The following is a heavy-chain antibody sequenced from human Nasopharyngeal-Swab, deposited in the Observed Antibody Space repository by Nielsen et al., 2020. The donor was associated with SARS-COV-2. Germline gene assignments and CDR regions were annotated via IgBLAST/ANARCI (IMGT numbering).Heavy chain of an antibody. CDR1: GFTFSNYV. J-gene: IGHJ4*02. CDR3: AGEVEQWLVRGLEY. CDR2: ISSDGINE. Sequence: GESLKISCAASGFTFSNYVMHWVRQAPGEGLQWVALISSDGINEYYADSVKGRFTISRDNPKNTLYLQMNSLTTEDTAVYFCAGEVEQWLVRGLEYWGQGTLVTVSS. V-gene: IGHV3-30-3*01. D-gene: IGHD6-19*01.